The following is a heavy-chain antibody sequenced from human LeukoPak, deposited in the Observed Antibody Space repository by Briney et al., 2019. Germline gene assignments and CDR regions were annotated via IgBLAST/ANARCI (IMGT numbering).Heavy chain of an antibody. Sequence: GGSLRPSCVASGFTFSSYSMNWVRQAPGKGLEWVSSISSSSSYIYYADSVKGRFTISRDNAKNSLYLQMNSLGAEDTAVYYCARAGSHFEYSSGWNWGQGTLVTVSS. D-gene: IGHD6-19*01. J-gene: IGHJ4*02. V-gene: IGHV3-21*01. CDR3: ARAGSHFEYSSGWN. CDR1: GFTFSSYS. CDR2: ISSSSSYI.